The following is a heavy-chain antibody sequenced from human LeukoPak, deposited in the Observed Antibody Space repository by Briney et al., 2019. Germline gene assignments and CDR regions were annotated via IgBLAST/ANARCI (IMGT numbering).Heavy chain of an antibody. CDR2: INHSGST. CDR3: ASSSGSYYTTFDY. D-gene: IGHD3-10*01. Sequence: SETLSLTCAVYGGSFSGYYWSWIRQPPGKGLEWMGEINHSGSTNYNPSLKSRVTISVDTSKNQFSLKLSSVTAADTAVYYCASSSGSYYTTFDYWGQGTLVTVSS. J-gene: IGHJ4*02. CDR1: GGSFSGYY. V-gene: IGHV4-34*01.